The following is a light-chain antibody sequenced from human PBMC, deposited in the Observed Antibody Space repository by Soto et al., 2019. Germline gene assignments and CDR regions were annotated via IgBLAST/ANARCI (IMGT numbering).Light chain of an antibody. Sequence: QSVLTQPPSASGTPGQRVTISWSGSSYNIGSKTVNWYQQLPGTVPKLLIYNSYQRTSGVPDRFSGSKSGTSASLAISGLQSEDEAYYYCAAWDASLNGYVFGAGTKVTVL. CDR3: AAWDASLNGYV. J-gene: IGLJ1*01. CDR1: SYNIGSKT. V-gene: IGLV1-44*01. CDR2: NSY.